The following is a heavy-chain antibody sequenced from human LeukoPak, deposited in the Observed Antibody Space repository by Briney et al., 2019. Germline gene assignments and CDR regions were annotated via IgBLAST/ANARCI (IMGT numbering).Heavy chain of an antibody. CDR3: ARDTYSSGWYLAFDI. Sequence: PGGSLRLSYAASGFTFSSYWMSWVRQAPGKGLEWVANIKQDGSEKYYVDSVKGRFTISRDNSKNTLYLQMNSLRAEDTAVYYCARDTYSSGWYLAFDIWGQGTMVTVSS. V-gene: IGHV3-7*03. D-gene: IGHD6-19*01. J-gene: IGHJ3*02. CDR1: GFTFSSYW. CDR2: IKQDGSEK.